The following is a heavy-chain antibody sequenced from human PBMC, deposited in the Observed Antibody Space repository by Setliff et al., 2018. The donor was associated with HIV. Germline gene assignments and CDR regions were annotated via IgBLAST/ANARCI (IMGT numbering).Heavy chain of an antibody. J-gene: IGHJ4*02. CDR1: SGSITSRTYY. Sequence: SETLSLTCTVSSGSITSRTYYWGWIRQPPGKGLEWIGSIFYSGITYYNPSLKSRVSISVDTSKNQFSLKLSSVTAADTAVYYCARAVSHVDYWGQGTLVTVSS. CDR2: IFYSGIT. V-gene: IGHV4-39*01. D-gene: IGHD6-19*01. CDR3: ARAVSHVDY.